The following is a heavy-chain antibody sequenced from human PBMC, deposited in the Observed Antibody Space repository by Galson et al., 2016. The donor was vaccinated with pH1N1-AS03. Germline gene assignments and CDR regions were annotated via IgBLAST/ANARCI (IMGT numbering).Heavy chain of an antibody. D-gene: IGHD3-22*01. CDR1: GASFNNYA. J-gene: IGHJ4*02. V-gene: IGHV1-69*06. Sequence: SVKVSCKASGASFNNYAINWLRQAPGQGLEWMGGIIPVFGTPNYAQQFHGRVTIMADKSTTTAYMELSSLRSEDTAVYYCARGQFDYDSSGYYSYWGQGTLVTVSS. CDR2: IIPVFGTP. CDR3: ARGQFDYDSSGYYSY.